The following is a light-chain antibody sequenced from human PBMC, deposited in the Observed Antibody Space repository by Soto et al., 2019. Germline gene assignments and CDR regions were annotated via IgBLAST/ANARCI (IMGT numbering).Light chain of an antibody. V-gene: IGKV1-39*01. Sequence: DIQMTQSPSSLSASVGDRVTITCRASQSISSFLNWYQQKPGKAPKLLIYAASSLQSGVPSRFSGSESGTDFALTISSLQADDYATFYCQQYHTDWTFGQGTKVDI. J-gene: IGKJ1*01. CDR1: QSISSF. CDR3: QQYHTDWT. CDR2: AAS.